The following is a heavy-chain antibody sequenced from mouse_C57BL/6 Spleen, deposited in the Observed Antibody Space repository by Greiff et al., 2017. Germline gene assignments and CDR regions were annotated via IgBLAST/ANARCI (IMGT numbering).Heavy chain of an antibody. Sequence: QVQLQQSGPELVKPGASVKISCKASGYTFTDYYINWVKQRPGQGLEWIGWIFPGSGSTYYNEKFKGKATLTVDKSSSTAYMLLSSLTSEDSAVYFCARSIYYGSSYEEAWFAYWGQGTLVTVSA. CDR2: IFPGSGST. CDR1: GYTFTDYY. D-gene: IGHD1-1*01. V-gene: IGHV1-75*01. J-gene: IGHJ3*01. CDR3: ARSIYYGSSYEEAWFAY.